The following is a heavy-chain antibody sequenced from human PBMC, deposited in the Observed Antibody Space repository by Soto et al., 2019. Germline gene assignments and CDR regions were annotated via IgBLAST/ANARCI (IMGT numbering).Heavy chain of an antibody. V-gene: IGHV4-31*03. CDR2: IYYSGST. CDR3: ARGFSVTGTLNYYYYGMDV. Sequence: QVQLQESGPGLVKPSQTLSLTCTVSGGSISSGGYYWSWIRQHPGKGLEWIGYIYYSGSTYYNPSLKSRVTISVDTSKNQFSLKLSSVTAADTAVYYCARGFSVTGTLNYYYYGMDVWGQGTTVTVSS. CDR1: GGSISSGGYY. D-gene: IGHD4-17*01. J-gene: IGHJ6*02.